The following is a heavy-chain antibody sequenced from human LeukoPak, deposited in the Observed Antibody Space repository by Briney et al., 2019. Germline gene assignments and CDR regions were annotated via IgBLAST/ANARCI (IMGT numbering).Heavy chain of an antibody. CDR3: AKDNYYGSGSYYSFLYGMDV. J-gene: IGHJ6*04. CDR2: ISYDGSNK. D-gene: IGHD3-10*01. Sequence: GGSLRLSCAASGFTFSSYGMHWVRQAPGKGLEWVAVISYDGSNKYYADSVKGPFTISRDNSKNTLYLQMNSLRAEDTAVYYCAKDNYYGSGSYYSFLYGMDVWGKGTTVTVSS. V-gene: IGHV3-30*18. CDR1: GFTFSSYG.